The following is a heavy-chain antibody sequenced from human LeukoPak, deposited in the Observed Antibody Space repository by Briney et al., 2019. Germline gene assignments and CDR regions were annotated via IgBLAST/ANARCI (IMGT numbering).Heavy chain of an antibody. V-gene: IGHV1-2*02. CDR3: ARGDTAMMRPFDY. D-gene: IGHD5-18*01. CDR2: INPNSGGT. CDR1: GYTFTGYY. J-gene: IGHJ4*02. Sequence: ASVKVSCKASGYTFTGYYMHWVRQAPGQGLEWMGWINPNSGGTNYAQKFRGRVTMTMDTSISTAYMELSRLRSDDTAVYYCARGDTAMMRPFDYWGQGPLVTVSS.